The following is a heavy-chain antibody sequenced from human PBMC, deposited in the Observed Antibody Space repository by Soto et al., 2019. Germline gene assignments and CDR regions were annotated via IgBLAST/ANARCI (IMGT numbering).Heavy chain of an antibody. CDR3: AKEFCTNGVCYGPLDY. CDR1: GFTFSSYA. D-gene: IGHD2-8*01. CDR2: ISGSGGST. V-gene: IGHV3-23*01. J-gene: IGHJ4*02. Sequence: AGGSLRLSCAASGFTFSSYAMSWVRQAPGKGLEWVSAISGSGGSTYYADSVKGRFTISRDNSKNTLYLQMNSLRAEDTAVYYCAKEFCTNGVCYGPLDYWGQGTLVTVSS.